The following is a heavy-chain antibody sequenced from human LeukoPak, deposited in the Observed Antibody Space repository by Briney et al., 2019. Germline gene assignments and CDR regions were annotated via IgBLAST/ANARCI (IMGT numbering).Heavy chain of an antibody. J-gene: IGHJ3*02. Sequence: PGGSLRLSCAASGFTFSDYYMSWIRQAPGKGLEWVSYIDGSSSRINYADSVKGRSTISRDNAKNSLSLQMNSLTVEDTAVYYCASRVAFDIWGLGAMVTVSS. V-gene: IGHV3-11*01. CDR2: IDGSSSRI. CDR1: GFTFSDYY. CDR3: ASRVAFDI. D-gene: IGHD3-3*01.